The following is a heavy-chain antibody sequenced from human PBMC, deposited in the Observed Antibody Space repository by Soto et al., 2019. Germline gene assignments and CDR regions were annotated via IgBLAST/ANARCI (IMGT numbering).Heavy chain of an antibody. CDR1: GYTFTDYG. CDR2: ISGYNGNT. J-gene: IGHJ6*02. V-gene: IGHV1-18*04. D-gene: IGHD3-22*01. CDR3: ARDREYYYDSSGNYYYHYGLDV. Sequence: QVQLVESGAEVKKPGASVKVSCKASGYTFTDYGISWVRQAPGPGLEWMGWISGYNGNTKYAQKFQGRVTMTTDTPTNTAYMELRSLRSDDTAVYYCARDREYYYDSSGNYYYHYGLDVWGQGTTVTVS.